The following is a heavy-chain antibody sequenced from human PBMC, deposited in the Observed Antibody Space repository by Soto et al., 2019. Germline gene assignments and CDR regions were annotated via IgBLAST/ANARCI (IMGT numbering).Heavy chain of an antibody. Sequence: GGSLRLSCATSGLPFSKAWMNWVRLVPGKGLEWVGHIKSENDGGTAEYAATVTGRFMISRDDSKNTLFLQMNSLDTEDTCVYYCSTGFCIGNYCYHDGMDVWGQGT. CDR1: GLPFSKAW. CDR3: STGFCIGNYCYHDGMDV. D-gene: IGHD2-15*01. J-gene: IGHJ6*02. CDR2: IKSENDGGTA. V-gene: IGHV3-15*07.